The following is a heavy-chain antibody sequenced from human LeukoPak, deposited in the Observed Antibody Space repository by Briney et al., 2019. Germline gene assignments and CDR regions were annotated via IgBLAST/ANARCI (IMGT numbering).Heavy chain of an antibody. CDR1: GFSFDDFV. V-gene: IGHV3-9*01. CDR2: INWNSAII. Sequence: PGGSLRLSCAASGFSFDDFVLYWVRHAQGKGMELVSGINWNSAIIGYADSVKGRFTISRDNAKNSLYLQMNSLRPEDTAFYYCARGPDYRFDRWGQGTLVTASS. J-gene: IGHJ4*02. D-gene: IGHD4/OR15-4a*01. CDR3: ARGPDYRFDR.